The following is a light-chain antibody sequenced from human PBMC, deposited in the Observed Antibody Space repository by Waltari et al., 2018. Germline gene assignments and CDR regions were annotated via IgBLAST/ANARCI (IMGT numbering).Light chain of an antibody. J-gene: IGLJ3*02. V-gene: IGLV8-61*01. CDR2: KAN. Sequence: QTVVTQEPSVSVSPGGTVTLTCALSSGSLSTTSYATWYQQHPGQAPRTLVDKANARSSGVPDRCSGSIRGNTAALTITGAQADDESDYYCALYMGSGIWVFGGGTRLTVL. CDR3: ALYMGSGIWV. CDR1: SGSLSTTSY.